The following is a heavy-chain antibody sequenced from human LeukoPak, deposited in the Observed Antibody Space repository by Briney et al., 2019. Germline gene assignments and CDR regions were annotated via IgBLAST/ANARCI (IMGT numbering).Heavy chain of an antibody. J-gene: IGHJ4*02. Sequence: SETLSLTCTVSGGSISSSSYYWGWIRQPPGKGLEWIGSIYYSGSTYYNPSLKSRVTISVDTSKNQFSLKLSSVTAADTAVYYCARDGPIVTGAFDYWGQGTLVTVSS. CDR1: GGSISSSSYY. CDR2: IYYSGST. CDR3: ARDGPIVTGAFDY. D-gene: IGHD2-21*01. V-gene: IGHV4-39*02.